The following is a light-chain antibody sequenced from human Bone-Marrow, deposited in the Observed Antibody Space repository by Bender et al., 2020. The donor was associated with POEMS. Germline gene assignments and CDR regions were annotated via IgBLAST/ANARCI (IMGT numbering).Light chain of an antibody. V-gene: IGLV2-14*03. J-gene: IGLJ2*01. CDR2: DVT. CDR3: SLSTNSGTSVV. CDR1: SSDVGDYNS. Sequence: QSVLTQPASVSGSPGQSITISCTGASSDVGDYNSVSWYQQYPGKAPKLMIYDVTYRPSGVSIRFSGSKSGNTASLTISGLQAEDEADYFCSLSTNSGTSVVFGGGTKLTVL.